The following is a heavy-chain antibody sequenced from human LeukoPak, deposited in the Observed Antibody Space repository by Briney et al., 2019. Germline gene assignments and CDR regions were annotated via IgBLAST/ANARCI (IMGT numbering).Heavy chain of an antibody. J-gene: IGHJ4*02. Sequence: PSETLSLTCAVYGGSFSGYYWSWIRQPPGKGLEWIGEINHSGSTYFNPSLKSRVAISVDKSKDQFSLRLTSVTAADTAVYYCARGASSSWYVDYWGQGTLVTVSS. V-gene: IGHV4-34*01. CDR3: ARGASSSWYVDY. CDR1: GGSFSGYY. CDR2: INHSGST. D-gene: IGHD6-13*01.